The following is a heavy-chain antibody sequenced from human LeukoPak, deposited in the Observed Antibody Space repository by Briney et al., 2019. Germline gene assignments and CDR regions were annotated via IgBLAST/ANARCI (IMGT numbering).Heavy chain of an antibody. D-gene: IGHD3/OR15-3a*01. V-gene: IGHV3-23*01. CDR2: VSGADGTT. CDR3: AKDTSLWTTYYYMDV. Sequence: PGGSLRLSCAASGFTFSAYGMSWVRQSPRKGLEWVSGVSGADGTTYYADSVKGRFTISRDNSKSTLYLQMNSLRAEDTAFYYCAKDTSLWTTYYYMDVWGNGTTVTVSS. J-gene: IGHJ6*03. CDR1: GFTFSAYG.